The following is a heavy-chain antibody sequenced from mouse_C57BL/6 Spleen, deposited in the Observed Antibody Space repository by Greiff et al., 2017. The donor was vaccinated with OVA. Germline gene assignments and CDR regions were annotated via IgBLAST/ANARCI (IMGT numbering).Heavy chain of an antibody. CDR1: GYTFTSYW. D-gene: IGHD4-1*01. CDR2: INPSSGYT. J-gene: IGHJ2*01. CDR3: ARGGGTDDY. Sequence: QVQLQQSGAELAKPGASVKLSCKASGYTFTSYWMHWVKQRPGQGLEWIGYINPSSGYTKYNQKFKDKATLTVDKSSSTAYMQLSSLTYEDSAVYYCARGGGTDDYWGQGTTLTVSS. V-gene: IGHV1-7*01.